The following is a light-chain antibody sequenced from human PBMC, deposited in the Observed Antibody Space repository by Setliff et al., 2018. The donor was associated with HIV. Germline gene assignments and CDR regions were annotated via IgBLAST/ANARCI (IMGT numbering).Light chain of an antibody. CDR3: SSYTSSFTLV. CDR1: RSDVGGYDH. J-gene: IGLJ1*01. Sequence: QSALTQPASVSGSPGQSITISCSGTRSDVGGYDHVSWYQQHPGKVPKLMIYEVVNRPSGVSNRFSGSKYRNTASLTISGLQPEDEADYYCSSYTSSFTLVFGSGTKGTVL. CDR2: EVV. V-gene: IGLV2-14*01.